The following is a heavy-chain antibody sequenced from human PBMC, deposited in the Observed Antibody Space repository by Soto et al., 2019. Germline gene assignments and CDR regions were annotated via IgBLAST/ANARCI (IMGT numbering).Heavy chain of an antibody. J-gene: IGHJ6*02. CDR1: GGSVSSGVFS. CDR3: ARGHYYYAMDV. CDR2: ISHGGSP. V-gene: IGHV4-30-2*01. Sequence: QLKLQESGSGVVKPSQTLSLTCAVSGGSVSSGVFSWNWIRQLPGQGLEWIGYISHGGSPHYTPSVRGRITISVDRSTNVISLNLTSMTPADTAVYFWARGHYYYAMDVWGQGTTVTVSS.